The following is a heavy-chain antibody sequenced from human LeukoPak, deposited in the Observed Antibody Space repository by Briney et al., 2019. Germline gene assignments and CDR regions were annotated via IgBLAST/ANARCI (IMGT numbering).Heavy chain of an antibody. CDR1: GGSITSGPYY. CDR2: IHHTGST. CDR3: ASGSGYYPIGYYGMAV. D-gene: IGHD3-3*01. J-gene: IGHJ6*02. V-gene: IGHV4-31*03. Sequence: SQTMSLTCSVSGGSITSGPYYWTWIRQHPGKGLEWIGYIHHTGSTSYHPSLKSRVSISLDTSKNQFSPKLTSVTAADTAVYYCASGSGYYPIGYYGMAVWGQGTKVTVSS.